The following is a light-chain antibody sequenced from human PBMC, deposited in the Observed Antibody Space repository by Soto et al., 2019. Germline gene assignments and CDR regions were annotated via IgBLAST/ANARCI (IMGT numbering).Light chain of an antibody. Sequence: DIQMTQSPSSLSASVRDRVTITCRASQGISNYLAWYQQKPGKVPKLLIYAASTLQSGVPSRFSGSGSGTDFTLTIISLQPEDVATYYCQKYDRAPWTFGQGTQVEIK. CDR1: QGISNY. CDR3: QKYDRAPWT. CDR2: AAS. J-gene: IGKJ1*01. V-gene: IGKV1-27*01.